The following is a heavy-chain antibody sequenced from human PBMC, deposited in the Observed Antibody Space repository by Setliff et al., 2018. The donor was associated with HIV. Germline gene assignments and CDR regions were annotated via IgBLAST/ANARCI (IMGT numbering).Heavy chain of an antibody. CDR3: TREGSYYDRTGYWPVFDD. V-gene: IGHV4-38-2*02. CDR2: IHYGGTT. CDR1: GNSISADSF. J-gene: IGHJ4*02. D-gene: IGHD3-22*01. Sequence: PSETLSLTCAVSGNSISADSFWGWIRQPPGNRLEYIGNIHYGGTTYYNPSLKSRVTISLDTSKSQFSLKLSSVTAADTAVYFCTREGSYYDRTGYWPVFDDWGQGTLVTVSS.